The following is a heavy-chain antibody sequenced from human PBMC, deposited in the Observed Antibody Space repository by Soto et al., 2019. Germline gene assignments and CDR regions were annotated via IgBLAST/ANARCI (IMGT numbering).Heavy chain of an antibody. J-gene: IGHJ4*02. D-gene: IGHD6-6*01. CDR1: GYSFTSSW. Sequence: EVQLVQSGAEVKKPGESPRISCQGSGYSFTSSWISWVRQMPGEGLEWMGRIDPSDSYINYSPSFQGRVTISADKSISTAYLQWSSLKASDTAMYYCARRGSSSSFFYDSWGQGTLVTVSS. CDR3: ARRGSSSSFFYDS. V-gene: IGHV5-10-1*03. CDR2: IDPSDSYI.